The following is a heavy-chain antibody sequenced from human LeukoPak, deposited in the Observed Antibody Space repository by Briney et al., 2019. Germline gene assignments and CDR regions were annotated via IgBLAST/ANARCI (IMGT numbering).Heavy chain of an antibody. J-gene: IGHJ4*02. CDR2: IYPGDSDT. CDR1: GYRFTSYW. Sequence: GGSLQISCKGSGYRFTSYWIGWVRRLPGKGLEWMGIIYPGDSDTRYSPSFQGQVTISADKSISTAYLQWSSLKASDTAMYYCARVEGDYVDYWGQGTLVTVSS. V-gene: IGHV5-51*01. CDR3: ARVEGDYVDY.